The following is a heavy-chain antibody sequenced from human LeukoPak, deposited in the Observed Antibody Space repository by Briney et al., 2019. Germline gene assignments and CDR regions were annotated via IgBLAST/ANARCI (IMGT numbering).Heavy chain of an antibody. V-gene: IGHV3-21*01. D-gene: IGHD3-22*01. J-gene: IGHJ4*02. CDR2: ISSSSSYI. CDR3: ARVTAYYYDSSGYFDQ. CDR1: GFTFSSYS. Sequence: PGGSLRLSCAASGFTFSSYSMNWVRQAPGKGLEWVSSISSSSSYIYYADSVKGRFTISRDNAKNSLYLQMNSLRAEDTAVYYCARVTAYYYDSSGYFDQWCQGTLVTVSS.